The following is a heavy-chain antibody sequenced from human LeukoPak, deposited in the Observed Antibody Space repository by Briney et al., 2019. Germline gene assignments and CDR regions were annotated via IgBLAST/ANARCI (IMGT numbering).Heavy chain of an antibody. J-gene: IGHJ4*02. CDR3: AYCSGGSCYHFDY. CDR2: INPNSGGT. Sequence: KVSCKXSGYTFXGYYMHWVRQAPGQGLEWMGWINPNSGGTNYAQKFQGRVTMTRDTSISTAYMELSRLRSDDTAVYYCAYCSGGSCYHFDYWGQGTLVTVSS. D-gene: IGHD2-15*01. V-gene: IGHV1-2*02. CDR1: GYTFXGYY.